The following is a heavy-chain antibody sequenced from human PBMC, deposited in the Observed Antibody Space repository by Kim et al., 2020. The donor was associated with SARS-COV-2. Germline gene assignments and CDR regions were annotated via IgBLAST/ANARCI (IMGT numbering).Heavy chain of an antibody. CDR2: ISWDGGST. Sequence: GGSLRLSCAASGFTFDDYTMHWVRQAPGKGLEWVSLISWDGGSTYYADSVKGRFTISRDNSKNSLYLQMNSLRTEDTALYYCAKDTEPETSGYDYYYGMDVWGQGTTVTVSS. CDR3: AKDTEPETSGYDYYYGMDV. J-gene: IGHJ6*02. D-gene: IGHD6-19*01. V-gene: IGHV3-43*01. CDR1: GFTFDDYT.